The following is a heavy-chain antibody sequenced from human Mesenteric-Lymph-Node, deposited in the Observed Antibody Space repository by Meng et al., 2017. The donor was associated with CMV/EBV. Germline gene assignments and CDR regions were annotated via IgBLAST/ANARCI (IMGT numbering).Heavy chain of an antibody. V-gene: IGHV3-30*02. CDR1: GFTFSSYG. D-gene: IGHD3-22*01. Sequence: GESLKISCAASGFTFSSYGMHWVRQAPGKGLEWVAVIRYDGSNKYYADSVKGRFTISRDNSKNKLYLQMNSLRTEDTAVYYCAKDYGASGNYSTYYYFGMDDWGQGTTVTVSS. CDR3: AKDYGASGNYSTYYYFGMDD. CDR2: IRYDGSNK. J-gene: IGHJ6*02.